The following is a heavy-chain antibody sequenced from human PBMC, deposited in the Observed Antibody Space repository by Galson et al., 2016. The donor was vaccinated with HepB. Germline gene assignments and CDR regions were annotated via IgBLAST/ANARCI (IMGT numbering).Heavy chain of an antibody. J-gene: IGHJ4*02. CDR3: TRVHREGIAAAGLQI. Sequence: SLRLSCAASGFPFSNYWVHWVRQAPGKGPVWVSRINSDGSSTTYADSVKGRFTISRDNAKNTLYLQMNSLRAEDTALYYCTRVHREGIAAAGLQIWGQGTLVIVSS. CDR1: GFPFSNYW. V-gene: IGHV3-74*01. CDR2: INSDGSST. D-gene: IGHD6-13*01.